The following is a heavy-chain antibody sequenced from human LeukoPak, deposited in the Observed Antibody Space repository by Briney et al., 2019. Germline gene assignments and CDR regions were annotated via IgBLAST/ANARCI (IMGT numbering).Heavy chain of an antibody. CDR2: IYTSGST. V-gene: IGHV4-4*07. J-gene: IGHJ4*02. CDR3: ARDGKYYYDSSGYYGFDY. CDR1: GGSISSYY. Sequence: PSETLSLTCTVSGGSISSYYWSWIRQPAGKGLEWIGRIYTSGSTNYNPSLKSRVTMSVDTSKNQFSLKLSSVTAADTAVYYCARDGKYYYDSSGYYGFDYWGQGTLVTVSS. D-gene: IGHD3-22*01.